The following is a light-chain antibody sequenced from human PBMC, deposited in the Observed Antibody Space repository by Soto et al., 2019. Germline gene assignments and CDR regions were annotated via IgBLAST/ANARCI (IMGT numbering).Light chain of an antibody. CDR1: QSIDNW. Sequence: DIQMPQSPSTLSASVGDRVTVTCRASQSIDNWLAWYQQKPGKAPKLLIYKASTLESGVPSRFSGSGSGTDFTLTISSLQPDDFATYYCQQYNSYSPWTFGQGTKVEIK. J-gene: IGKJ1*01. V-gene: IGKV1-5*03. CDR2: KAS. CDR3: QQYNSYSPWT.